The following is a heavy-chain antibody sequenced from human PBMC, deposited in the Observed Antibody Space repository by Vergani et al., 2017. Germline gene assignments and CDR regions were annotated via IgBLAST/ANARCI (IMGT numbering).Heavy chain of an antibody. CDR1: GGSFSGYY. V-gene: IGHV4-34*01. CDR3: ARVRSTLYSSSPTFDI. J-gene: IGHJ3*02. D-gene: IGHD6-6*01. Sequence: QVQLQQWGAGLLKPSETLSLTCAVYGGSFSGYYWSWIRQPPGKGLEWIGEINHSGSTNYNPSLKSRVTISVDTSKNQFSLKLSSVTAADTAVYYCARVRSTLYSSSPTFDIGGQGTMVTVSS. CDR2: INHSGST.